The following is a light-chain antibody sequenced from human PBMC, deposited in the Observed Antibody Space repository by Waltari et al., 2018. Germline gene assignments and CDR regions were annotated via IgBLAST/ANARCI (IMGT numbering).Light chain of an antibody. J-gene: IGKJ1*01. CDR1: QGINTY. V-gene: IGKV1-8*01. CDR2: AAS. CDR3: QQYYSYPRT. Sequence: AIRMTQSPSSFSASTGDRVTITCRARQGINTYLAWYQQKPGKAPRLLIYAASTLQGGVPSRFSGSGSGTDFTLTISSLQSEDFATYYCQQYYSYPRTFGPGTKVEIK.